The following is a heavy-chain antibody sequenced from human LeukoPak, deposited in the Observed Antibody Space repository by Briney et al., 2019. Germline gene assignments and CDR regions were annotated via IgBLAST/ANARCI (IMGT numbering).Heavy chain of an antibody. V-gene: IGHV1-18*04. CDR3: ARGGFGFPDDAFDI. Sequence: GASVEVSCKASGYTFTSYGISWARQAPGQGLEWMGWISAYNGNTNYAQKLQGRVTMTTDTSTSTAYMELRSLRSDDTAVYYCARGGFGFPDDAFDIWGQGTMVTVSS. CDR2: ISAYNGNT. J-gene: IGHJ3*02. D-gene: IGHD3-10*01. CDR1: GYTFTSYG.